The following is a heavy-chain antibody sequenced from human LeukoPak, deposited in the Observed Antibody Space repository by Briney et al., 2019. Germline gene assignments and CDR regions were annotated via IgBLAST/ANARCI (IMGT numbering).Heavy chain of an antibody. J-gene: IGHJ4*02. Sequence: GGSLRLSCAASGFTFSSYAMSWVRQAPGKGLEWVSTISGSGSITYYADSVKGRFTISRDNSKNTLYVQMNSLRAEDTAVYYCAKGSDKKLGYCSGGSCGTFGYWGQGTLVTVPS. CDR1: GFTFSSYA. CDR2: ISGSGSIT. D-gene: IGHD2-15*01. CDR3: AKGSDKKLGYCSGGSCGTFGY. V-gene: IGHV3-23*01.